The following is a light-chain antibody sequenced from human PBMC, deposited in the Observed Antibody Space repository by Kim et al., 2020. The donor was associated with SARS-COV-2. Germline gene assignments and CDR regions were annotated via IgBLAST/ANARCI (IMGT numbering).Light chain of an antibody. CDR3: QHYVRFPYT. J-gene: IGKJ2*01. Sequence: SASVGDRVTITCRAGQGINTYLAWYQQRPGKAPKLLIYLASTLESGVPPRFSGSGIGTEFTLTINGLQPDDFATYYCQHYVRFPYTFGQGTKLEI. CDR1: QGINTY. CDR2: LAS. V-gene: IGKV1-5*03.